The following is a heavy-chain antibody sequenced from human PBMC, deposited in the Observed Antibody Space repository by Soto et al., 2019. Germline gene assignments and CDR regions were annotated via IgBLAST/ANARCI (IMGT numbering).Heavy chain of an antibody. CDR2: ISYDGSNK. CDR1: GFTFSSYA. D-gene: IGHD2-2*02. V-gene: IGHV3-30-3*01. J-gene: IGHJ6*02. Sequence: GGSLRLSCAASGFTFSSYAMHWVRQAPGKGLEWVAVISYDGSNKYYADSVKGRFTISRDNSKNTLYLQMNSLRAEDTAVYYCARDRVVPAAIRSYYYYGMDVWGQGTTVTVSS. CDR3: ARDRVVPAAIRSYYYYGMDV.